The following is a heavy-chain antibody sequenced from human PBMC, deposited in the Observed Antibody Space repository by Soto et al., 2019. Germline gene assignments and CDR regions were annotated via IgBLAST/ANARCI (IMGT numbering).Heavy chain of an antibody. CDR2: IFPLTDIP. CDR3: ARGPLVVLNYFQS. J-gene: IGHJ4*02. CDR1: GGTFRNCP. Sequence: QVQLVQSGTEVKKPGSSVKVCCKASGGTFRNCPINCVRQSPGQGLEWMGSIFPLTDIPDYAQNFQARLTISADKSTSTAYMELSSLTSDDTAMYFCARGPLVVLNYFQSWGQGTLVTVSS. V-gene: IGHV1-69*09.